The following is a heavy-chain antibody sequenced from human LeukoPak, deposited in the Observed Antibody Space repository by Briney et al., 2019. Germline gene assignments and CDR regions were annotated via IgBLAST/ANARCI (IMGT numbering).Heavy chain of an antibody. CDR1: GYTFTNYG. D-gene: IGHD4-11*01. CDR3: ARDKAVTTELTQYFHH. CDR2: ISGYNGYT. V-gene: IGHV1-18*01. J-gene: IGHJ1*01. Sequence: ASVKVSCKASGYTFTNYGVSWVRQAPGQGLEWMGWISGYNGYTNYAQKFQFRVTMTTDTSTSTAYMELRSLTSDDTAVYYCARDKAVTTELTQYFHHWGQGTLVTVSS.